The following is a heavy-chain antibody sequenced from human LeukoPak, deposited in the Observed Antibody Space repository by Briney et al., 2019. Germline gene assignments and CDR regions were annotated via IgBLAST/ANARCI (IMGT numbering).Heavy chain of an antibody. D-gene: IGHD2-8*01. CDR2: IYYSGST. Sequence: TFSSYWMSWVRQLPGKGLEWIGSIYYSGSTYYNPSLKSRVTISVDTSKNQFSLKLSSVTAADTAVYYCARILYAVYWGQGTLVTVSS. CDR1: TFSSYW. J-gene: IGHJ4*02. V-gene: IGHV4-39*01. CDR3: ARILYAVY.